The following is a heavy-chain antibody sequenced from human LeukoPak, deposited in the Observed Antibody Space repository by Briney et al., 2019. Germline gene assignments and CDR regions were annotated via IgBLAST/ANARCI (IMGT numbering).Heavy chain of an antibody. J-gene: IGHJ4*02. Sequence: GGSLRLSCAASGFTFSSYWMSWVRQAPGKGLEWVANIKQDGSEKYYVDSVKGRFTISRDNAKNSLYLQMNSLRAEDTAVYYCAKDTDSGNYYASFGFDYWGQGTLVTVSS. V-gene: IGHV3-7*03. CDR1: GFTFSSYW. CDR3: AKDTDSGNYYASFGFDY. CDR2: IKQDGSEK. D-gene: IGHD1-26*01.